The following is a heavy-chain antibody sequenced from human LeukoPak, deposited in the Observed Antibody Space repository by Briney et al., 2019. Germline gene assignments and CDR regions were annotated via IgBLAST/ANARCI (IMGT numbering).Heavy chain of an antibody. CDR3: AREGVAGDY. CDR2: INPSGGST. J-gene: IGHJ4*02. D-gene: IGHD3-10*01. CDR1: GYTFTSYY. V-gene: IGHV1-46*01. Sequence: GASVKVSCKASGYTFTSYYMHWVRQAPGQGLEWMGIINPSGGSTSYAQKFQGRVTITRNTSISTAYMELSSLRSEDTAVYYCAREGVAGDYWGQGTLVTVSS.